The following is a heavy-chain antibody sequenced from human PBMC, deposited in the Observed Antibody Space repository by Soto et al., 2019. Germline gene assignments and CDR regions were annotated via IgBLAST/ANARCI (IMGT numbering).Heavy chain of an antibody. CDR2: ISAYNGNT. CDR3: AKDIVLMVYAIEVDDYYGMDV. Sequence: ASGKVACKGSGYTFTSYGISWVRQAPGQGLEWMGWISAYNGNTNYAQKLQGRVTMTTDTSTSTAYMELRSLRSDDTAVYYCAKDIVLMVYAIEVDDYYGMDVWGQVTTVTVSS. D-gene: IGHD2-8*01. V-gene: IGHV1-18*04. CDR1: GYTFTSYG. J-gene: IGHJ6*02.